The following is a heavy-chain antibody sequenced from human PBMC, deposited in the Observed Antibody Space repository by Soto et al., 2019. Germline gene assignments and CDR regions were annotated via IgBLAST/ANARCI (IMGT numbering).Heavy chain of an antibody. CDR3: ASFLRCTNGVCQIFDY. CDR1: GFTVSSNY. Sequence: GGSLRLSCAASGFTVSSNYMSWVRQAPGKGLEWVSVIYSGGSTYYADSVKGRFTISRDNSKNTLYLQMNSLRAEDTAVYYCASFLRCTNGVCQIFDYWGQGTLVTVSS. V-gene: IGHV3-66*01. CDR2: IYSGGST. J-gene: IGHJ4*02. D-gene: IGHD2-8*01.